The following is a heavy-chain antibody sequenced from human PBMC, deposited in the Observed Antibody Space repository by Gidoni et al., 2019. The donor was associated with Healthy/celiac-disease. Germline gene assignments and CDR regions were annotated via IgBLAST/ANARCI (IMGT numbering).Heavy chain of an antibody. D-gene: IGHD3-22*01. CDR3: AKDLGGYYDSSD. J-gene: IGHJ4*02. CDR1: GFTFSSYA. V-gene: IGHV3-23*01. CDR2: ISGSVGST. Sequence: EVQLLESGGGLVQHGGSLRLSCAASGFTFSSYAMSWVRQAPGKGLEWVSAISGSVGSTYYADSVKGRFTISRDNSKITLYLQMNSLRAEDTAVYYCAKDLGGYYDSSDWGQGTLVTVSS.